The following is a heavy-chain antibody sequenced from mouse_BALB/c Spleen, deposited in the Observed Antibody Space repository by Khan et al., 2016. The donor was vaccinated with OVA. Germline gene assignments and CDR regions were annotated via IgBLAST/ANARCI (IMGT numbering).Heavy chain of an antibody. Sequence: EVQLQQSGPELMKPGASVKISCKASGYSFTSYYLHWVMQSHGEGLEWIGYVDPFSGGTNYNQKFKGKATLTVDKSSNTAYLPLSNLTSEDSAVYYGTSHAYVAWFAYWGQGTLVTVSA. CDR2: VDPFSGGT. CDR1: GYSFTSYY. J-gene: IGHJ3*01. D-gene: IGHD2-2*01. CDR3: TSHAYVAWFAY. V-gene: IGHV1S135*01.